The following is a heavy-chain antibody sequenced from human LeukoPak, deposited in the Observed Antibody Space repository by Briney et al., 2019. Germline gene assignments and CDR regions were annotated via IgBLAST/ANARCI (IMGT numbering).Heavy chain of an antibody. CDR2: IYYSGST. V-gene: IGHV4-59*01. CDR3: ASATMIRGAMLY. J-gene: IGHJ4*02. D-gene: IGHD3-10*01. Sequence: SETLSLTSAVSGVSLSSYYWSWIPEPPGHGLEWIGDIYYSGSTYYNHSLKSRVTFSVDTSKNQFSLKLNSVTAADTAVYYCASATMIRGAMLYWGQGTLVTVSS. CDR1: GVSLSSYY.